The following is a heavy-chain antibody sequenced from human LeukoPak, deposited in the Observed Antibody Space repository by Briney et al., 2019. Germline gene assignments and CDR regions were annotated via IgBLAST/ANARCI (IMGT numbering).Heavy chain of an antibody. Sequence: PSETLSLTCSVSNYSLKRGYYWGWIRQPPGKGLEWIGNSYHTGYSYSNPSLKSRVSLPVDTSKNQFSLRLSSVTAADTAVYFCARGGAGDFYDSSGNPAGDAFDSRGQGTMVIVSS. J-gene: IGHJ3*02. D-gene: IGHD3-22*01. CDR2: SYHTGYS. CDR1: NYSLKRGYY. CDR3: ARGGAGDFYDSSGNPAGDAFDS. V-gene: IGHV4-38-2*02.